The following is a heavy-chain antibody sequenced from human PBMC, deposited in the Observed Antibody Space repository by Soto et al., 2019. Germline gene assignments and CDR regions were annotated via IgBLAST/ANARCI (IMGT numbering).Heavy chain of an antibody. CDR1: GYTFTGYY. Sequence: ASVKVSCKASGYTFTGYYMHWVRQAPGQGLEWMGWINPNSGGTNYAQKFQGRVTMTRDTSISTAYMELSRLRSDDTAVYYCARVRASTYYYDRDDAFDIWGQGTMVTVSS. V-gene: IGHV1-2*02. J-gene: IGHJ3*02. CDR3: ARVRASTYYYDRDDAFDI. D-gene: IGHD3-22*01. CDR2: INPNSGGT.